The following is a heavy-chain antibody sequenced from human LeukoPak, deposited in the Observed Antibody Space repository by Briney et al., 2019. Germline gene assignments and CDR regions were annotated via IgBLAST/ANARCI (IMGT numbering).Heavy chain of an antibody. D-gene: IGHD2-2*01. V-gene: IGHV3-23*01. CDR1: GFTFSTYA. CDR3: AKARRVCTSSRCVASEIDS. Sequence: PVGSLRLSCVTSGFTFSTYAMTWVRQAPGKGLHWVSGVSGSGGATYYADSVRGRFTISRDNSKNTLYLQMNSVRAEDAAMYYCAKARRVCTSSRCVASEIDSWGQGTLVTVSS. J-gene: IGHJ4*02. CDR2: VSGSGGAT.